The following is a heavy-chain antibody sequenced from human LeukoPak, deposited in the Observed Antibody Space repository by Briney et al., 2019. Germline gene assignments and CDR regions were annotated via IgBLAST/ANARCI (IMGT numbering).Heavy chain of an antibody. CDR3: AREVEDGDYGMDV. Sequence: SETLSLTCTVAGDSINSGGYYWSWIRQHPGKGLEWIGYIYYSGSTYYNPSLKSRVTISVDTSKNQFSLKLSSVTAADTAVYYCAREVEDGDYGMDVWGQGTTVTVSS. J-gene: IGHJ6*02. V-gene: IGHV4-31*03. CDR2: IYYSGST. CDR1: GDSINSGGYY. D-gene: IGHD4-17*01.